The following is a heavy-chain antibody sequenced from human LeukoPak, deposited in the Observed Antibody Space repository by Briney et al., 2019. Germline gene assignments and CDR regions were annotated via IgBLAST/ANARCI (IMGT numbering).Heavy chain of an antibody. CDR2: INPNSGGT. CDR1: GYTFTSYY. J-gene: IGHJ5*02. D-gene: IGHD1-26*01. Sequence: ASVKVSCKASGYTFTSYYIHLVRQAPGQGFEWMGWINPNSGGTNYAQKFQGRVTMTRDTSISTAYMELSRLRSDDTAVYYCARDSRGARNWFDPWGQGTLVTVSS. CDR3: ARDSRGARNWFDP. V-gene: IGHV1-2*02.